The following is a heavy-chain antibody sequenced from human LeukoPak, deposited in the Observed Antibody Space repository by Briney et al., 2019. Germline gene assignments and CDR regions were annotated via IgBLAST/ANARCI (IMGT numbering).Heavy chain of an antibody. D-gene: IGHD3-9*01. CDR2: IYYSGST. Sequence: SETLSLTCDVSGGSLINFYWSWVRQSPGKGLEWIGHIYYSGSTTYNPSLRTRVNISLDTSKKVFSLNLNSLTAADTAVYYCARLDENFDILTGYFRYWGQGTLVSVSS. CDR3: ARLDENFDILTGYFRY. V-gene: IGHV4-59*01. J-gene: IGHJ4*02. CDR1: GGSLINFY.